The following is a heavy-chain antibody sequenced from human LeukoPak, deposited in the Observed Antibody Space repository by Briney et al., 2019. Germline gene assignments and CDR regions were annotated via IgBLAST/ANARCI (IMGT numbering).Heavy chain of an antibody. V-gene: IGHV3-21*01. CDR3: ARDSGSVRYFDY. CDR2: ISSSSSYI. D-gene: IGHD6-25*01. J-gene: IGHJ4*02. Sequence: SCKASGGTFSSYSMNWVRQAPGKGLEWVSSISSSSSYIYYADSLKGRFTISRDNAKNSLYLQMNSLRAEDTAVYYCARDSGSVRYFDYWGQGTLVTVSS. CDR1: GGTFSSYS.